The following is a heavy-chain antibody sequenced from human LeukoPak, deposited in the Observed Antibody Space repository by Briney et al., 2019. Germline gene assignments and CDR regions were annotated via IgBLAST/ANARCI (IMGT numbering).Heavy chain of an antibody. Sequence: GGSLRLSCAASGFTFNTYAIYWVRQAPGKGLEWVSGICGSGGCTYYADSVKGRFTISRGNSKNTVYLQMNSLTADDTAVYYCAKTTVGYSSGRYPGWPADCWGQGTLVTVS. CDR1: GFTFNTYA. CDR3: AKTTVGYSSGRYPGWPADC. J-gene: IGHJ4*02. CDR2: ICGSGGCT. D-gene: IGHD6-19*01. V-gene: IGHV3-23*01.